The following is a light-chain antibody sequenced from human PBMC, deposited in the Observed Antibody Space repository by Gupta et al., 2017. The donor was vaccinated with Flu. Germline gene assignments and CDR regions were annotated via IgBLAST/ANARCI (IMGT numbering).Light chain of an antibody. CDR3: QQYYTSPWT. V-gene: IGKV3-20*01. Sequence: ATLSLSPGERAILSCRASQSVSSSYLAWYQHKGGQAPRLLIYGASSRATGIPDRFSGSGSDTDFTLTISRLEPEDFAVYSCQQYYTSPWTFGQGTKVEIK. CDR2: GAS. J-gene: IGKJ1*01. CDR1: QSVSSSY.